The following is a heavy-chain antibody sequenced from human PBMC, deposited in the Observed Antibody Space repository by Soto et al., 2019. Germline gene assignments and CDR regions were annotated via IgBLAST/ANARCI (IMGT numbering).Heavy chain of an antibody. CDR2: IYYSGST. D-gene: IGHD1-1*01. Sequence: RSLTCTVSGGSISSGGYYWSWIRQHPGKGLEWIGYIYYSGSTYYNPSLKSRVTISVDTSKNQFSLKLSSVTAADTAVYYCARDAGKGYYYYGMDVWGQGTTVTVSS. CDR3: ARDAGKGYYYYGMDV. CDR1: GGSISSGGYY. J-gene: IGHJ6*02. V-gene: IGHV4-31*03.